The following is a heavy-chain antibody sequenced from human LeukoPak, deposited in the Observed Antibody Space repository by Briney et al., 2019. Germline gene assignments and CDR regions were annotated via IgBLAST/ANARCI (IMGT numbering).Heavy chain of an antibody. V-gene: IGHV4-34*01. CDR2: INHSGST. D-gene: IGHD3-3*01. J-gene: IGHJ5*02. CDR1: GGSFSGYF. Sequence: SETLSLTCAVYGGSFSGYFWSWIRQPPGKGLEWIGEINHSGSTNYNPSLKSRVTISVDTSKNQFSLKLSSVTAADTAVYYCARGLGIFGVSWFDPWGRETLVTVSS. CDR3: ARGLGIFGVSWFDP.